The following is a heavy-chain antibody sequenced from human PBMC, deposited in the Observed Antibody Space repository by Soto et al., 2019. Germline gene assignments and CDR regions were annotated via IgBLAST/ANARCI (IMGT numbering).Heavy chain of an antibody. J-gene: IGHJ6*02. CDR3: ARSQGSSTSLEIYYYYYYGMDV. CDR2: IIPISGTA. Sequence: SVKVSCKVSGYTLTELSMHWVRQAPGKGLEWMGGIIPISGTANYAQKFQGRVTITADDSTSTAYMELSSLRSEDTAVYYCARSQGSSTSLEIYYYYYYGMDVWGQGTTVTVSS. D-gene: IGHD2-2*01. V-gene: IGHV1-69*13. CDR1: GYTLTELS.